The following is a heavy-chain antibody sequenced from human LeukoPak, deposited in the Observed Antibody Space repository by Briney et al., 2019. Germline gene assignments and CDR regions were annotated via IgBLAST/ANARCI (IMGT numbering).Heavy chain of an antibody. CDR2: INPNSGGT. CDR1: GYTFTGYY. D-gene: IGHD6-13*01. V-gene: IGHV1-2*06. CDR3: ALIAAAGTGALNWFDP. Sequence: ASVKVSCKASGYTFTGYYMHWVRQAPGQGLEWMGRINPNSGGTNYAQKFQGRVTMTRDTSISTAYMELSRLRSDDMAVYYCALIAAAGTGALNWFDPWGQGTLVTVSS. J-gene: IGHJ5*02.